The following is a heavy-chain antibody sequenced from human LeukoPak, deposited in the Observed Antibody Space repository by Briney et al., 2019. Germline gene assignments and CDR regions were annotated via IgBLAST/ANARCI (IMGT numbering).Heavy chain of an antibody. Sequence: GGSLRLSCAVSGFTFSSYWMHWVRQAPGEGLVWVSRINSDGSSTSYADSVKGRFTISRDNAKNTLYLQMNSLRAEDTAVYYCVGSQYSGSYYGNWGQGTLVTVSS. CDR3: VGSQYSGSYYGN. CDR2: INSDGSST. CDR1: GFTFSSYW. J-gene: IGHJ4*02. D-gene: IGHD1-26*01. V-gene: IGHV3-74*01.